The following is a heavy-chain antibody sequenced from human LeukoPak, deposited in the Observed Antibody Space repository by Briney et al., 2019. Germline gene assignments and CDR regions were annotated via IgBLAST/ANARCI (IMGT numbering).Heavy chain of an antibody. CDR1: EYSFTSYW. CDR3: ARFHFDWFYFDY. J-gene: IGHJ4*02. D-gene: IGHD3-9*01. Sequence: GESLKISCKGSEYSFTSYWIGWVRQMPGKGLECMGIIYPGDSDTKYSPSFQGQVTISADKSISTAYLQWSSLKASDTAMYYCARFHFDWFYFDYWGQGTLVTVSS. CDR2: IYPGDSDT. V-gene: IGHV5-51*01.